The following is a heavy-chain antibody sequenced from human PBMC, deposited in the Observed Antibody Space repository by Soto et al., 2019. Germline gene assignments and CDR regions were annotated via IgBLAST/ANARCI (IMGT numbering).Heavy chain of an antibody. V-gene: IGHV4-39*01. CDR1: GGSISSGGYY. CDR3: ARSNSGYYKWFDP. CDR2: INYGGIS. Sequence: SSETLSLTCAVSGGSISSGGYYWGWIRQPPGKGLEWIANINYGGISYYNPSLRSRVAISVDTSKNQFSLKLNSVTAADTAIYYCARSNSGYYKWFDPWGQGTLVTVSS. J-gene: IGHJ5*02. D-gene: IGHD3-22*01.